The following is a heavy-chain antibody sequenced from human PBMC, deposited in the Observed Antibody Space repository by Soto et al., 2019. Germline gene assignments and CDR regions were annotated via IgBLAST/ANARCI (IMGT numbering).Heavy chain of an antibody. D-gene: IGHD3-10*01. CDR1: GYSFTSYW. Sequence: GESLKISCKGSGYSFTSYWISWVRQMPGKGLEWMGRIDPSDSYTNYSPSFQGHVTISADKSISTAYLQWSSLKASDTAMYYCARRRYYGSGSYYKGAYYYGMDVWGQGTTVTVSS. CDR2: IDPSDSYT. V-gene: IGHV5-10-1*01. CDR3: ARRRYYGSGSYYKGAYYYGMDV. J-gene: IGHJ6*02.